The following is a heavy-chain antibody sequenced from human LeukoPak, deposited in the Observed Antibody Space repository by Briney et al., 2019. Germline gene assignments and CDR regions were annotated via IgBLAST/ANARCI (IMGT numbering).Heavy chain of an antibody. CDR1: GFTFSDYY. CDR3: ARVPLVVVPAAVYYYYCGMDV. Sequence: GGSLRLSCAASGFTFSDYYMSWIRQAPGKGLEWVSYISSSGSTIYYADSVKGRFTISRDNAKNSLYLQMNSLRAEDTAVYYCARVPLVVVPAAVYYYYCGMDVWGQGTTVTVSS. CDR2: ISSSGSTI. V-gene: IGHV3-11*01. D-gene: IGHD2-2*01. J-gene: IGHJ6*02.